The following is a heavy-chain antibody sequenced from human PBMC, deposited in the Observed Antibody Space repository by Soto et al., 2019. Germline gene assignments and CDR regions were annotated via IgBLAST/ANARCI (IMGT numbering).Heavy chain of an antibody. CDR1: GFSPRDSKVG. CDR3: AHVRQSDGTRSYDY. CDR2: IFWNGEK. V-gene: IGHV2-26*01. J-gene: IGHJ4*02. Sequence: QVTLKESGPVLVKPTETLTLTCAVSGFSPRDSKVGVSWIRQPPGKALEWLTHIFWNGEKSYSTSLERRLTISKEPSKGQVVLTMTNVDPVDTATSFCAHVRQSDGTRSYDYWGRGTLVTVSS. D-gene: IGHD6-6*01.